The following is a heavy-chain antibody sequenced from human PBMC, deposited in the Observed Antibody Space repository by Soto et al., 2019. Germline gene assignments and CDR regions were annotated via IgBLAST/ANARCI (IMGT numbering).Heavy chain of an antibody. D-gene: IGHD2-21*01. Sequence: QEQLVDSGGGVVQPGTSLRLSCVTFGFTFGNYGIHWVRQAPGKGLEWVAVVWSGGIRKYYTESVKGRLSLSRDNSESAVYLQMNSLRVEDTAVYYCARDWGGPARTRFVAPDIWGQGTLVTVSS. CDR2: VWSGGIRK. J-gene: IGHJ4*02. V-gene: IGHV3-33*01. CDR1: GFTFGNYG. CDR3: ARDWGGPARTRFVAPDI.